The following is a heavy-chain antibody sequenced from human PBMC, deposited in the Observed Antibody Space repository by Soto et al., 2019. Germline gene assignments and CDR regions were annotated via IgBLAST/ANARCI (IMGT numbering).Heavy chain of an antibody. CDR1: GGSISSSNW. J-gene: IGHJ5*02. CDR3: ASVREWGAYYKYNWFDP. CDR2: IYHSGNT. Sequence: SETLSLTCAVSGGSISSSNWWSWVRQPPGKGLEWIGEIYHSGNTNYNPSLKSRVTISVDKSKNQFSLKLNSVTAADTAVYYCASVREWGAYYKYNWFDPWGQGTLVTVSS. D-gene: IGHD3-3*01. V-gene: IGHV4-4*02.